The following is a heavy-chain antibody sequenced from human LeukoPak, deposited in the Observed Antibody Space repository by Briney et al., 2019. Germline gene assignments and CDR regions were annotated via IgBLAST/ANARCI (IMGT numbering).Heavy chain of an antibody. Sequence: SQTLSLTCTVSGGSISSGGYYWSWFRQHPGKGLEWIGYIYYSGSTYYNPSLKSRVTISVDTSKNQFSLKLSSVTAADTAVYYCARAAYGSRAFDIWGQGTMVTVSS. J-gene: IGHJ3*02. V-gene: IGHV4-31*03. CDR1: GGSISSGGYY. D-gene: IGHD3-10*01. CDR3: ARAAYGSRAFDI. CDR2: IYYSGST.